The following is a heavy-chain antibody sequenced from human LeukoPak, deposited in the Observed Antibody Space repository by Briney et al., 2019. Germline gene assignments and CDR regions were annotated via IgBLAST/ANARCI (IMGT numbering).Heavy chain of an antibody. CDR1: GGSITGHF. D-gene: IGHD2-8*02. Sequence: PSETLSLTCSVSGGSITGHFWSWLRQAPGKTLGWLGYVHDSGATDYNPSLKTRLTISLHTSTNQFFLRLTAVTAADTAFYYCAREEGAAGESLDFWGQGTMVTVSS. J-gene: IGHJ3*01. CDR2: VHDSGAT. V-gene: IGHV4-59*11. CDR3: AREEGAAGESLDF.